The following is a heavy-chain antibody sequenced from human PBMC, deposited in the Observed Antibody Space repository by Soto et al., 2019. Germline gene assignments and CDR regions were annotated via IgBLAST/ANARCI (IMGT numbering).Heavy chain of an antibody. Sequence: PSETLSLTCTVSGGSISSGDYYWSWIRQSPGKGLEWIGYIYYSGSTYYNPSLKSRVTISVDTSKNQFSLKLSSVTAADTAVYYCARVAHRKRRYSYWDYWGQGTLVTVSS. V-gene: IGHV4-30-4*01. CDR1: GGSISSGDYY. CDR3: ARVAHRKRRYSYWDY. CDR2: IYYSGST. D-gene: IGHD5-18*01. J-gene: IGHJ4*02.